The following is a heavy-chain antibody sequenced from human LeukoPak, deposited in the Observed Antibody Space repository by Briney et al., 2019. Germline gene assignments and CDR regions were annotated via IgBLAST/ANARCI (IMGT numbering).Heavy chain of an antibody. Sequence: ASVKVSCKASGYTFTSYGISWVRQAPGQGLEWMGWISPHNANTNYAQKLQGRVTMTTDTSTSTAYMELRSLRSDDTAVYYCAREGRSLAVTYYYYYYMDVWGKGTTVTISS. D-gene: IGHD6-6*01. J-gene: IGHJ6*03. CDR2: ISPHNANT. CDR3: AREGRSLAVTYYYYYYMDV. V-gene: IGHV1-18*01. CDR1: GYTFTSYG.